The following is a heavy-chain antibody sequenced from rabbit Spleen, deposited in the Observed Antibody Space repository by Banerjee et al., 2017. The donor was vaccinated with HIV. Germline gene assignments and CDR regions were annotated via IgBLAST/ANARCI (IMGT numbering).Heavy chain of an antibody. J-gene: IGHJ4*01. V-gene: IGHV1S45*01. D-gene: IGHD1-1*01. Sequence: LEESGGGLVKPGGSLTLTCTASGFSFSSNWICWVRQAPGKGLEWIACIDTNDGDTDYANWPKGRFTISKTSSTTVTLRMTSLTAADRATYFCARDLVGVIGWNFYLWGQGTLVTVS. CDR3: ARDLVGVIGWNFYL. CDR2: IDTNDGDT. CDR1: GFSFSSNW.